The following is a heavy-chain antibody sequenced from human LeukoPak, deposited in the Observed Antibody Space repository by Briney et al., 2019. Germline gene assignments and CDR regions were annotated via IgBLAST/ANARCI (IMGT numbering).Heavy chain of an antibody. CDR2: ISGSGGST. Sequence: GGSLRLSCAASGFTFSSYAMSWVRQAPGKGLEWVSAISGSGGSTYYADSVKGRFTISRDNSKNTPYLQMNSLRAEDTAVYYCAKVYRAYSRPGSFDYCGQGTLVTVSS. CDR3: AKVYRAYSRPGSFDY. V-gene: IGHV3-23*01. D-gene: IGHD4-11*01. CDR1: GFTFSSYA. J-gene: IGHJ4*02.